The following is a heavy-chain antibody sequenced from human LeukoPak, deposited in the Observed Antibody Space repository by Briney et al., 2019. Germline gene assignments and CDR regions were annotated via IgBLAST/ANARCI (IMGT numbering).Heavy chain of an antibody. CDR2: IYSGGST. V-gene: IGHV3-66*01. CDR3: ARGMRYSSGWYYFDY. Sequence: GGSLRLSCAASGFTFNSYAMSWVRQAPGKGLEWVSVIYSGGSTYYADSVKGRFTISRDNSKNTLYLQMNSLRAEDTAVYYCARGMRYSSGWYYFDYWGQGTLVTVSS. D-gene: IGHD6-19*01. CDR1: GFTFNSYA. J-gene: IGHJ4*02.